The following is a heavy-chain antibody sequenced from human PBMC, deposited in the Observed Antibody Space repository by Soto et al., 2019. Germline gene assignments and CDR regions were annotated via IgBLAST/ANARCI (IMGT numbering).Heavy chain of an antibody. V-gene: IGHV3-49*03. CDR1: GFTFGDYA. D-gene: IGHD3-3*01. CDR3: TRKGITIFGVFRFDI. Sequence: GVLRLSCTASGFTFGDYAMSWFRQAPGKGLEWVGFIRSKAYGGTTEYAASVKGRFTISRDDSKSIAYLQMNSLKTEDTAVYYCTRKGITIFGVFRFDIWGQGTMVTVSS. J-gene: IGHJ3*02. CDR2: IRSKAYGGTT.